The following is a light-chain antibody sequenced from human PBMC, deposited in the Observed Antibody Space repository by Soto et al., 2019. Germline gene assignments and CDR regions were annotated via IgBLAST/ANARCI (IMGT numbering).Light chain of an antibody. CDR3: QQYRSSPPYT. CDR1: QSVSSSS. J-gene: IGKJ2*01. Sequence: EFVLTQSPGTLSLSPGERATLSCRASQSVSSSSFAWYQQKPGQAPRLLIYGTSSRATGIPDRFSGSGSGTDFTLTISRLEPEDFAVYYCQQYRSSPPYTFGQGTKLEIK. CDR2: GTS. V-gene: IGKV3-20*01.